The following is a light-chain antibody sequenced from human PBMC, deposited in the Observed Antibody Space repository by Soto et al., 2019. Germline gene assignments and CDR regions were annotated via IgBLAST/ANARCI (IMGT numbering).Light chain of an antibody. CDR2: WAS. Sequence: DIVVTQSPDSLALSLGERATIICKSSQSVLYSSNNKDYLAWYQQKPGQPPKLLIYWASTRESGVPDRFSGSGSGTDFTLTISSLQAEDVAVYYCQQYFDRPLTFGGGTKVEIK. J-gene: IGKJ4*01. V-gene: IGKV4-1*01. CDR3: QQYFDRPLT. CDR1: QSVLYSSNNKDY.